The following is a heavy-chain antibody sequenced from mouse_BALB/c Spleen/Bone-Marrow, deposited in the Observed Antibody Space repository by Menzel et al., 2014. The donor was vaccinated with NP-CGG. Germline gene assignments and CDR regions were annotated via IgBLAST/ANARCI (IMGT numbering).Heavy chain of an antibody. V-gene: IGHV14-3*02. CDR2: IDPANGNT. CDR3: AVYDYEGFAY. Sequence: VQLQQSGAELVKPGASVKLSCTASGFNIKDTYMHWVKPRPGQGLEWIGRIDPANGNTKYDPKFQGKATITADTPSNTAYLQLSSLTSEDTAVYYCAVYDYEGFAYWGQGTLVTVSA. CDR1: GFNIKDTY. J-gene: IGHJ3*01. D-gene: IGHD2-4*01.